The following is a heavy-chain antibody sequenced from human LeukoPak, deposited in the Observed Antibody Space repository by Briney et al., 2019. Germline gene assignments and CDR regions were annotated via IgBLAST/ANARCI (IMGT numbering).Heavy chain of an antibody. CDR2: MYYSGSI. CDR3: ARPYYYDSRIDP. D-gene: IGHD3-22*01. J-gene: IGHJ5*02. Sequence: SETLSLTCTVSGGSISSGDYYWSWIRQPPGKCLEWIAYMYYSGSIYYNPSLKSRVTMSADTSKNQLSLKLSSVTAADTAVYYCARPYYYDSRIDPWGQGILVTVSS. V-gene: IGHV4-30-4*01. CDR1: GGSISSGDYY.